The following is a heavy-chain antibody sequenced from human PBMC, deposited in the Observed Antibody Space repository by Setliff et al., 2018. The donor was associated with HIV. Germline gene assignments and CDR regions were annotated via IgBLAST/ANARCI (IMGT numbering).Heavy chain of an antibody. Sequence: PGGSLRLSCTASGFAFSDHWIHWDRQAPGKGLEWVAVMSTGGDIKIYADSVKGRFTISRDNSKNTLFLQMNSLRADDTAVYYCVKDVVKFWSGSGALDFWGPGTLVTVSS. V-gene: IGHV3-30*18. CDR1: GFAFSDHW. D-gene: IGHD3-3*01. J-gene: IGHJ4*02. CDR3: VKDVVKFWSGSGALDF. CDR2: MSTGGDIK.